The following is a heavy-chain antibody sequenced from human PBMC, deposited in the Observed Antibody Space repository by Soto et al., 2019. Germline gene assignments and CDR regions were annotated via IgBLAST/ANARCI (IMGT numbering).Heavy chain of an antibody. CDR3: AKRGGTAAGTGYFDY. D-gene: IGHD6-13*01. CDR1: GFTFSSYA. V-gene: IGHV3-23*01. Sequence: EVQLLESGGGSVQPGGSLRLSCAASGFTFSSYAMSWVRQAPGKGLEWVSAISGSGLTTYYADSVKGRFAISRDNSKNPRYLQRNSLRAEDTAIYYCAKRGGTAAGTGYFDYWGQGTQVTVSS. J-gene: IGHJ4*02. CDR2: ISGSGLTT.